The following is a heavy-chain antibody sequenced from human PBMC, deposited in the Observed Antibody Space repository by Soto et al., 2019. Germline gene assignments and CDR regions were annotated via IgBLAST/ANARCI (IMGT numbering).Heavy chain of an antibody. CDR3: TSSYFAGNCYSNSPLENSYAGMDV. D-gene: IGHD2-21*02. J-gene: IGHJ6*02. CDR1: GYTFTNYG. CDR2: ISAYNGNI. Sequence: QVQLVQSGAEVKKPGASVKVSCKASGYTFTNYGISWVRQAPGQGLEWMGWISAYNGNINYAQKLQGRVTMTTDTTTNPAQLELIRLRSDDTAMCYSTSSYFAGNCYSNSPLENSYAGMDVWGQGTPVTVSS. V-gene: IGHV1-18*01.